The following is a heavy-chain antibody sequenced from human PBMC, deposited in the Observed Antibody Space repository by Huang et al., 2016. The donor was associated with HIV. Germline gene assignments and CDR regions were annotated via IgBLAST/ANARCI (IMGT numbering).Heavy chain of an antibody. Sequence: QVQLVESGGGVVQPGRPLRLSCAASGFPFNNHAMHWVRQAPGKGLDWVAVISNDGSNNYYADSVKGRFTISRDSSKSTLFLHMTSLRTEDTAVYYCARAKDTWDAYDIWGQGTMVIVSS. J-gene: IGHJ3*02. CDR3: ARAKDTWDAYDI. V-gene: IGHV3-30-3*01. CDR1: GFPFNNHA. D-gene: IGHD5-18*01. CDR2: ISNDGSNN.